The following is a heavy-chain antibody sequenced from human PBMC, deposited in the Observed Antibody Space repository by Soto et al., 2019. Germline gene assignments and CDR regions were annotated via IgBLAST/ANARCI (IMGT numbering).Heavy chain of an antibody. CDR3: ARDEWCSSTSCYGMDV. J-gene: IGHJ6*02. D-gene: IGHD2-2*01. CDR1: GFTFSSYG. V-gene: IGHV3-33*01. Sequence: GGSLRLSCAASGFTFSSYGMHWVRQAPGKGLEWVAVIWYDGSNKYYADSVKGRFTISRDNSKNTLYLQMNSLRARDTAVYYCARDEWCSSTSCYGMDVWGQGTTVTVSS. CDR2: IWYDGSNK.